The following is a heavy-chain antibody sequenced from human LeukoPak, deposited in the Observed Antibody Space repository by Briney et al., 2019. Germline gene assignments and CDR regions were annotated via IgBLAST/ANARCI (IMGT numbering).Heavy chain of an antibody. CDR3: ARDSSSSPLQFDY. V-gene: IGHV6-1*01. D-gene: IGHD6-6*01. J-gene: IGHJ4*02. Sequence: SQTLSLTCAISGDSVPSNSVAWNWIRQSPSRGLEWLGRTYYRSKWYNDYAVSVKSRITINPDTSKNQFSLQLNSVTPEDTAVYYCARDSSSSPLQFDYWGQGTLVTVSS. CDR2: TYYRSKWYN. CDR1: GDSVPSNSVA.